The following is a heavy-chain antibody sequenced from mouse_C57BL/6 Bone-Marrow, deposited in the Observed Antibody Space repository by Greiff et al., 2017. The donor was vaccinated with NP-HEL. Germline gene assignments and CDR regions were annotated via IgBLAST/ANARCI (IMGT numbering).Heavy chain of an antibody. CDR3: ASYVFAY. D-gene: IGHD2-12*01. V-gene: IGHV2-2*01. J-gene: IGHJ3*01. Sequence: QVQLKESGPGLVQPSQSLSITCTVSGFSLTSYGVHWVRQSPGKGLEWLGVIWSGGSTDYNAAFISRLSISKDNSKSQVFFKMNSLQDDDTAIYYCASYVFAYWGQGTLVTVTA. CDR2: IWSGGST. CDR1: GFSLTSYG.